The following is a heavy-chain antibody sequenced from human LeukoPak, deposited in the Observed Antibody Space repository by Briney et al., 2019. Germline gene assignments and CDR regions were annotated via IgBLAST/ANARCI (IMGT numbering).Heavy chain of an antibody. D-gene: IGHD2-21*02. J-gene: IGHJ3*02. CDR2: IKTDGSEK. CDR3: ARDLDTYVILTAYDTFDI. CDR1: GFTFSNYW. V-gene: IGHV3-7*01. Sequence: GGSLRLSCEGSGFTFSNYWMTWVRQAPGKGLEWVANIKTDGSEKHYADSVEGRFTISRDNAKHSLYLQMNSLRAEDTAVYYCARDLDTYVILTAYDTFDIWGQGTMVTVSS.